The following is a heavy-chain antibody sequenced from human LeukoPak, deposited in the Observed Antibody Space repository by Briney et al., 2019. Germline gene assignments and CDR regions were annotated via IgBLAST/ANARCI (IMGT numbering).Heavy chain of an antibody. D-gene: IGHD3-22*01. Sequence: GGSLRLSCEASGFTFSGYWMHWVRQAPGKGLEWVSAISGSGGSTYYADSVKGRFTISRDNSKNTLYLQMNSLRAEDTAVYYCASYDSSGYPFHFDYWGQGTLVTVSS. J-gene: IGHJ4*02. CDR3: ASYDSSGYPFHFDY. CDR2: ISGSGGST. V-gene: IGHV3-23*01. CDR1: GFTFSGYW.